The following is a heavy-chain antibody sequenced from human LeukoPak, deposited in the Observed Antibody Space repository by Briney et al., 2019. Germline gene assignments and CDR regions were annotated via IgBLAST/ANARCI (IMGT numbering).Heavy chain of an antibody. J-gene: IGHJ4*02. V-gene: IGHV1-46*01. CDR3: ARAQGYGDCDY. Sequence: ASVKVSCKASGYTFTDYYIHWGRQAPGQGLEWMGIINPSGGNTKYAEKFQARVTMTRDTSTSTVYMDLSSLRSEDTAVYYCARAQGYGDCDYWGQGTLVTVSS. CDR1: GYTFTDYY. D-gene: IGHD4-17*01. CDR2: INPSGGNT.